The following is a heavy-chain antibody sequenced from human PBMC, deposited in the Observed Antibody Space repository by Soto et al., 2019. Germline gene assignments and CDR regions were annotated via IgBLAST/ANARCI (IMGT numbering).Heavy chain of an antibody. D-gene: IGHD3-22*01. V-gene: IGHV4-31*03. CDR1: GGSISSGGYY. CDR2: IYYSGST. J-gene: IGHJ1*01. Sequence: PSETLSLTCTVSGGSISSGGYYWSWIRQHPGKGLEWIGYIYYSGSTYYNPSLKSRVTISVDTSKNQFSLKLSSVTAADTAVYYCARGRIGDYYDSSEAVQHWGQGTLVTVSS. CDR3: ARGRIGDYYDSSEAVQH.